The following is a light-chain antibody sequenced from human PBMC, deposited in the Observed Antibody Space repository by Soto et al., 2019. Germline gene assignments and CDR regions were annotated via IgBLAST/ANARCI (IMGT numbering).Light chain of an antibody. CDR1: QSVSSN. CDR3: QQYNDWPRT. Sequence: EIVMTQSPATLSVSPGERATLSCRASQSVSSNLAWYQQKPGQAPRLLIYGASTRATGIPARFSGGGSGTEFTLTISSPQSEDFAVYYCQQYNDWPRTFGQGT. J-gene: IGKJ1*01. V-gene: IGKV3-15*01. CDR2: GAS.